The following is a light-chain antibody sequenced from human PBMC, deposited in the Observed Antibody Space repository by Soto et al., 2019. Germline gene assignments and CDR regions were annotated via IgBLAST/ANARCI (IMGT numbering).Light chain of an antibody. J-gene: IGKJ4*01. V-gene: IGKV1-39*01. CDR3: QQSYSTPPLT. Sequence: DIPMTQSPSSLSASVGDRVTITCRASQSISSYLNWYQQKPGKAPKLLIYAASSLQSWVPSRFSGSGSGTDFTLTISSLQPEDFATYYCQQSYSTPPLTFGGGTKVEIK. CDR2: AAS. CDR1: QSISSY.